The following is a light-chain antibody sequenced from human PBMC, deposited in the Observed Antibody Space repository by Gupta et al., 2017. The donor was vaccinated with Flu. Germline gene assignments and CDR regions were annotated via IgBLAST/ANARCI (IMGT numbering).Light chain of an antibody. CDR2: DDS. CDR3: QEEESRSPYV. V-gene: IGLV3-21*03. CDR1: GGGSKS. Sequence: GKKARNNCGGEGGGSKSVQWYQLKPAHPHLLVVFDDSHRAAGIPGRFSASNSGNTATLTIRGGEGGEADDYYCQEEESRSPYVFGTGTKVTVL. J-gene: IGLJ1*01.